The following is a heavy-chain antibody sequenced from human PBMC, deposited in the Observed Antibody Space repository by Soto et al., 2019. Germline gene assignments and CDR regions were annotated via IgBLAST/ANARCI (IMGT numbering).Heavy chain of an antibody. CDR1: GFTFSDYA. Sequence: PGGSLRLSCAASGFTFSDYAMCWVRQAPGKGLEWVGDISHDGSEKYYADSVKGRFTISRDNSKNTVYLQMNSLRAEDTAVYYCANAPSTIVHPGKAIDISDQGTMVTVS. CDR3: ANAPSTIVHPGKAIDI. CDR2: ISHDGSEK. V-gene: IGHV3-30-3*01. J-gene: IGHJ3*02. D-gene: IGHD3-22*01.